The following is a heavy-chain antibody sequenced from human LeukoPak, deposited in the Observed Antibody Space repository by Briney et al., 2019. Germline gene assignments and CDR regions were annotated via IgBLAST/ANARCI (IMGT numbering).Heavy chain of an antibody. CDR3: ARGLWFGDENPPYFDY. D-gene: IGHD3-10*01. CDR2: IYTSGST. J-gene: IGHJ4*02. CDR1: GGSISTSNYY. Sequence: SQTLSLTCTVSGGSISTSNYYWSWIRQPAGKGLEWIGRIYTSGSTNYNPSLKSRVTISVDTSKNQFSLKLSSVTAADTAVYYCARGLWFGDENPPYFDYWGQGTLVTVSS. V-gene: IGHV4-61*02.